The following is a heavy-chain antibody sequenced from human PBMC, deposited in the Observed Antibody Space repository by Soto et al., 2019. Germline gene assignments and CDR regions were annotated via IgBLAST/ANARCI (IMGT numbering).Heavy chain of an antibody. CDR1: GGSISSSSYY. J-gene: IGHJ2*01. V-gene: IGHV4-39*01. Sequence: SETLSLTCTVSGGSISSSSYYWGWIRQPPGKGLEWIGSIYYSGSTYYNPSLKSRVTISVDTSKNQFSLKLSSVTAADTAVYYCARLNGYGYFDLWGRGTLVTVSS. CDR3: ARLNGYGYFDL. CDR2: IYYSGST.